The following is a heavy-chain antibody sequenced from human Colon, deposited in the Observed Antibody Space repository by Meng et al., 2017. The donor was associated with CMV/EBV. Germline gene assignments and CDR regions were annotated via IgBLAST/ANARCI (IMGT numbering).Heavy chain of an antibody. CDR1: GGSVGGGANS. V-gene: IGHV4-39*01. D-gene: IGHD2-2*01. J-gene: IGHJ4*02. Sequence: SGGSVGGGANSWDWARRPPGKGLEWIGTIGSIYFSGKSNYHPSLKSRVTISVDTSKNQLSLKLTSVTATDTAVYYCLRQQKTHYAFDWGQGILVTVSS. CDR3: LRQQKTHYAFD. CDR2: IYFSGKS.